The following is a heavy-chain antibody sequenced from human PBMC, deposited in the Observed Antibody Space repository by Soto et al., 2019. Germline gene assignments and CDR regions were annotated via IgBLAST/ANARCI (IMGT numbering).Heavy chain of an antibody. CDR2: IIPIFGTA. V-gene: IGHV1-69*12. CDR3: AREGGPYCGGDCYQYFDY. CDR1: GGTFSSYA. J-gene: IGHJ4*02. D-gene: IGHD2-21*02. Sequence: QVQLVQSGAEVKRPGSSVKVSCKASGGTFSSYAINWVRQAPGQGLEWMGGIIPIFGTANYAQKLQGRVTITADESTSTAYMELSSLRSEDTAVYYCAREGGPYCGGDCYQYFDYWGQGTLVTVSS.